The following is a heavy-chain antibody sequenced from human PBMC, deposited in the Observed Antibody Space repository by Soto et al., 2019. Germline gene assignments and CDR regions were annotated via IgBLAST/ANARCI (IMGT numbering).Heavy chain of an antibody. Sequence: SETLSLTCTVSGGSISSDDYYWTWIRQPPGEGLEWIGYIYYTGRTSSTPSLESRITISIDTSISTAYMELSRLRSDDTAVYYCARVVVVPAAKRTHWFDPWGQGTLVTVSS. CDR3: ARVVVVPAAKRTHWFDP. CDR2: IYYTGRT. J-gene: IGHJ5*02. D-gene: IGHD2-2*01. CDR1: GGSISSDDYY. V-gene: IGHV4-30-4*02.